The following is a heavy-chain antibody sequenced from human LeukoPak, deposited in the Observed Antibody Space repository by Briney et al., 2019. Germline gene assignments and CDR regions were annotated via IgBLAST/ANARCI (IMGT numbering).Heavy chain of an antibody. Sequence: ASVKVSCKASGYTFTSYYIDWVRQAPGQGLEWMGVINPSGGSTRYAQKFQGRVTVTGDTSTRTVYMELSSLTSADTAVYYCARGTTDAYWGQGTPVTVSS. D-gene: IGHD1-1*01. V-gene: IGHV1-46*01. CDR2: INPSGGST. J-gene: IGHJ4*02. CDR3: ARGTTDAY. CDR1: GYTFTSYY.